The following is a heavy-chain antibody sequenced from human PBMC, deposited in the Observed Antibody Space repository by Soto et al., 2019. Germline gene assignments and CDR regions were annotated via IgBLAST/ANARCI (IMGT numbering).Heavy chain of an antibody. J-gene: IGHJ4*02. CDR3: AKVRDYYDSSGYHNFDY. Sequence: EVQLLESGGGLVQPGGSLRLSCAASGFTFSSYAMSWVRQAPGKGLEWVSAISGSGGSTYYADSVKGRFTISRDNSKNTLYLQMNSLRAEDTAVYYCAKVRDYYDSSGYHNFDYWGQGTLVTVSS. CDR2: ISGSGGST. D-gene: IGHD3-22*01. CDR1: GFTFSSYA. V-gene: IGHV3-23*01.